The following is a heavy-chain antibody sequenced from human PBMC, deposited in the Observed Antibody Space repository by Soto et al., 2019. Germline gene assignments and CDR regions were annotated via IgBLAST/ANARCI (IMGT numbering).Heavy chain of an antibody. CDR3: ARDRPTTVTKISPDY. J-gene: IGHJ4*02. D-gene: IGHD4-17*01. V-gene: IGHV1-18*04. Sequence: QVQLVQSGAEVKKPGASVKVSCKASGYTFNTFGISWVRQAPGQGLEWMGWISPYSGNTNYAQRLQGRISMTTDTSTTTAYMELRGLTSDDTALYFCARDRPTTVTKISPDYWGQGTLVTASS. CDR2: ISPYSGNT. CDR1: GYTFNTFG.